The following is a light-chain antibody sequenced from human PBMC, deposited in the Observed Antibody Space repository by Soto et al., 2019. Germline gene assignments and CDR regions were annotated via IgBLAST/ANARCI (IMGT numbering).Light chain of an antibody. CDR2: DAS. CDR3: HQRNKRPLP. Sequence: EIVLTQSPATLSLSPGERATLSCRASQSVSSYLAWYQQKPGQAPRLLIYDASNRATGIPARFSGSGSGTDFTLTISSLEPEDFAVYYCHQRNKRPLPFGGGTDLDIK. CDR1: QSVSSY. J-gene: IGKJ4*01. V-gene: IGKV3-11*01.